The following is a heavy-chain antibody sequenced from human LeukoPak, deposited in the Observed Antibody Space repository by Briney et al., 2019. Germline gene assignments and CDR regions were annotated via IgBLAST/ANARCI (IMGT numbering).Heavy chain of an antibody. CDR1: GFTFSSYS. CDR3: ARDLSSGWLFDY. Sequence: KPGGSLRHSCAASGFTFSSYSKNWVRQAPGKGLEWVSSISSSSSYIYYADSVKGRFTISRDNAKNSLYLQMNSLRAEDTAVYYCARDLSSGWLFDYWGQGTLVTVSS. J-gene: IGHJ4*02. V-gene: IGHV3-21*01. D-gene: IGHD6-19*01. CDR2: ISSSSSYI.